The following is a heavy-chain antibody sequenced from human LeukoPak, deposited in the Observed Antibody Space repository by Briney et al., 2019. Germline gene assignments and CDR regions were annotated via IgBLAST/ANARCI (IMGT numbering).Heavy chain of an antibody. V-gene: IGHV3-21*01. D-gene: IGHD5-24*01. CDR1: GFTFSSFP. J-gene: IGHJ4*02. CDR3: ARAREYSRDGYNAYYFDY. CDR2: ISSGSKYI. Sequence: GGSLRLSCEAFGFTFSSFPMHWVRQAPGKGLEWVSSISSGSKYINYADSVKGRFTMSRDNAKNSLYLQMNSLRAEDTAVYYCARAREYSRDGYNAYYFDYWGQGTLVTVSS.